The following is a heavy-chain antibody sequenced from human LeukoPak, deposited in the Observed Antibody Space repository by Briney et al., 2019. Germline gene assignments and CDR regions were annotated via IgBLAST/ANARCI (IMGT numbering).Heavy chain of an antibody. J-gene: IGHJ4*02. CDR3: ARGGAYCSSTSCYAIRPIGY. D-gene: IGHD2-2*01. Sequence: PSETLSLTCAVYGGSFSGYYWSWIRRPPGKGLEWIGEINHSGSTNYNPSLKSRVTISVDTSKNQFSLKLSSVTAADTAVYYCARGGAYCSSTSCYAIRPIGYWGQGTLVTVSS. V-gene: IGHV4-34*01. CDR2: INHSGST. CDR1: GGSFSGYY.